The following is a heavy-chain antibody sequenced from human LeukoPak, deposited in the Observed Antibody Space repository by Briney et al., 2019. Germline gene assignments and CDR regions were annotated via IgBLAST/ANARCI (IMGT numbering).Heavy chain of an antibody. J-gene: IGHJ6*02. CDR1: GFTFSNYA. CDR2: IRTNGGST. D-gene: IGHD2-21*01. CDR3: AKDIVVAGYYGMDV. V-gene: IGHV3-23*01. Sequence: GGSLRLSCAASGFTFSNYAMSWVRQAPGKGLEWVSSIRTNGGSTYYADSVKGRFTISRDNSSNRLYLQMNSLRPEYTSVYYCAKDIVVAGYYGMDVWGQGTTVTVSS.